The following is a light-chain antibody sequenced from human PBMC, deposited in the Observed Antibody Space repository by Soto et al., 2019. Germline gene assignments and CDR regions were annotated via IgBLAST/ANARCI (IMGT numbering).Light chain of an antibody. CDR1: QSVNSNY. CDR2: GIS. CDR3: QNYGT. J-gene: IGKJ3*01. V-gene: IGKV3-20*01. Sequence: EMVMTQSPAILSVSPGESATLSCRASQSVNSNYFAWYQQHPGQPPRLLIYGISTRATGIPARFSGSGSGTEFTLTISRLEPEDFAVYYCQNYGTFGPGTKVDIK.